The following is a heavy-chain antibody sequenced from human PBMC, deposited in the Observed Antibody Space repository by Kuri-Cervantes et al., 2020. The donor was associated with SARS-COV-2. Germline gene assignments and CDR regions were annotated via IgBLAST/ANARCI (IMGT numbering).Heavy chain of an antibody. J-gene: IGHJ6*02. V-gene: IGHV3-23*01. Sequence: GESLKISCAASGFTFDDYAMHWVRQAPGKGLEWVSSISASGGSTYYADSVTGRFTISRDSSKNTLNLQMNSLRAEDTAVYYCAKGRDTAKYGMDVWGQGTTVTVSS. CDR1: GFTFDDYA. CDR3: AKGRDTAKYGMDV. D-gene: IGHD5-18*01. CDR2: ISASGGST.